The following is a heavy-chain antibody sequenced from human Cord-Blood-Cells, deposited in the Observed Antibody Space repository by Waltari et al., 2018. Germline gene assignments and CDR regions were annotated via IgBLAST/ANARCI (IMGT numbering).Heavy chain of an antibody. J-gene: IGHJ3*02. D-gene: IGHD2-8*01. CDR3: AREGGYCTNGVCYTGAAFDI. Sequence: QVQLVQSGAEVKKPGSSVKVSCKASGGTFSSYAISWVRQAPGQGLEWMGGIIPIFGTANYAQKFQGRVTITADKSTSTAYMELSSLRSEDTAVYYWAREGGYCTNGVCYTGAAFDIWGQGTMVTVSS. CDR2: IIPIFGTA. V-gene: IGHV1-69*06. CDR1: GGTFSSYA.